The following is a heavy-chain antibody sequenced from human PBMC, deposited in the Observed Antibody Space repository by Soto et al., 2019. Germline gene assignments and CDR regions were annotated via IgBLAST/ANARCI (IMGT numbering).Heavy chain of an antibody. J-gene: IGHJ4*02. Sequence: QVQLVQSGAEEKKPGASVKVSCKASGYTFTSYAMHWVRQAPGQRLEWMGWINAGDGNTKYSQKFQGRVTITRDTSASTAYMELSSLRSEDTAVYYCARVGGWYVPDYWGQGTLVTVSS. V-gene: IGHV1-3*05. D-gene: IGHD6-19*01. CDR2: INAGDGNT. CDR1: GYTFTSYA. CDR3: ARVGGWYVPDY.